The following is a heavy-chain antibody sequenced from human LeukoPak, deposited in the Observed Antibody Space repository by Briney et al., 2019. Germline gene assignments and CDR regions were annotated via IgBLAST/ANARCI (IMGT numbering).Heavy chain of an antibody. V-gene: IGHV3-30-3*01. Sequence: GGSLRLSCAASGFTFDNFALHWVRQAPGKGLEWVALISYDGTTKFYADSVRGRFTVSRDNSENTLYLEMNSLRLEDTAVYYCARGPLSGYEDYWGQGILVAVSS. CDR1: GFTFDNFA. D-gene: IGHD5-12*01. CDR3: ARGPLSGYEDY. J-gene: IGHJ4*02. CDR2: ISYDGTTK.